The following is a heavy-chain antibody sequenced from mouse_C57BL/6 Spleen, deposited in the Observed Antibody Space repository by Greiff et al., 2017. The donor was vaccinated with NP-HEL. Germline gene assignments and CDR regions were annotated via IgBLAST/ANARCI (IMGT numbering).Heavy chain of an antibody. J-gene: IGHJ2*01. D-gene: IGHD4-1*01. Sequence: EVMLVESGAELVKPGASVKLSCTASGFNIKDYYMHWVKQRTEQGLEWIGRIDPEDGETKYAPKFQGKATITADTSSNTADLQLSSLTSEDTAVYYCARRGLTGVDYWGQGTTLTVSS. CDR3: ARRGLTGVDY. CDR1: GFNIKDYY. CDR2: IDPEDGET. V-gene: IGHV14-2*01.